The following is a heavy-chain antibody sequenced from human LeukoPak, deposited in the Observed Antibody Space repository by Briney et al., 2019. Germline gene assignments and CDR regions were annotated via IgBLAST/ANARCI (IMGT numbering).Heavy chain of an antibody. J-gene: IGHJ6*02. D-gene: IGHD2-21*01. CDR3: ARGGGGGTYYYFGMDV. CDR2: ISTYNGNT. Sequence: ASVKVSCKASGGTFSSYAISWVRQAPGQGLEWMEWISTYNGNTNYAQNLQGRVTMTSDTSTSTAYMELRSLRSDDTAVYYCARGGGGGTYYYFGMDVWGQGTTVTVSS. CDR1: GGTFSSYA. V-gene: IGHV1-18*01.